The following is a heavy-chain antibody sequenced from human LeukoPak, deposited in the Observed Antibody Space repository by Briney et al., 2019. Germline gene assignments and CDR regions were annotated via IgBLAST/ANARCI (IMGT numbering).Heavy chain of an antibody. V-gene: IGHV4-4*07. CDR3: ATIANWNDRSLNAFDI. J-gene: IGHJ3*02. CDR1: GGSISSYY. Sequence: SETLSLTCTVSGGSISSYYWSWIRQPAGKGLEWIGRIYTSGSTNYNPSLKSRVTMSVDTSKNQFSLKLSSVTAADTAVYYCATIANWNDRSLNAFDIWGQGTMVTVSS. D-gene: IGHD1-1*01. CDR2: IYTSGST.